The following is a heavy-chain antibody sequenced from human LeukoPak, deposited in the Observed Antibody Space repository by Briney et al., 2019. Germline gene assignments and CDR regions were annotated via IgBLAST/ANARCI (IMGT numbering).Heavy chain of an antibody. CDR2: IRPNSGGT. J-gene: IGHJ3*02. D-gene: IGHD3-16*01. V-gene: IGHV1-2*02. Sequence: SVKVSCKASGYTFGAYYMYWVRQAPGQGLEWMGWIRPNSGGTNYTQKFQGRVTMTRDTSISTAYMELSRLTSDDTAVYFCATWGLHFDIWGQGTMVIVAS. CDR3: ATWGLHFDI. CDR1: GYTFGAYY.